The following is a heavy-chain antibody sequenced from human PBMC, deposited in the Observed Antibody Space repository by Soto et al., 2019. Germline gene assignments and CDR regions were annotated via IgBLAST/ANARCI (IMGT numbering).Heavy chain of an antibody. J-gene: IGHJ6*02. V-gene: IGHV3-30*18. CDR2: IAYDGNEK. CDR1: GFTFKTHA. CDR3: GKDVGDYVPYYYGVDV. Sequence: QVQLVESGGGVVQPGTSLRLSCVASGFTFKTHAMHWVRQAPGKGLEWMAVIAYDGNEKFYADSVKGRFTISRDNSKNALYLQINTLINEDTAVYYCGKDVGDYVPYYYGVDVWGQGTTVTVSS. D-gene: IGHD1-26*01.